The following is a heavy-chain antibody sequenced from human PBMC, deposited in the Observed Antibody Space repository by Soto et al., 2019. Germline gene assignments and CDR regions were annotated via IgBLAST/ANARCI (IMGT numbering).Heavy chain of an antibody. CDR3: ARDIVRGGYHYGMDV. CDR1: GYTFTNYG. Sequence: GASAKVSCKASGYTFTNYGISWVRQAPGQGLEWMGGIIPIFGTANYAQKFQGRVTITADESTSTAYMELSSLRSEDTAVYYCARDIVRGGYHYGMDVWGQGTTVTVSS. CDR2: IIPIFGTA. D-gene: IGHD2-15*01. J-gene: IGHJ6*02. V-gene: IGHV1-69*13.